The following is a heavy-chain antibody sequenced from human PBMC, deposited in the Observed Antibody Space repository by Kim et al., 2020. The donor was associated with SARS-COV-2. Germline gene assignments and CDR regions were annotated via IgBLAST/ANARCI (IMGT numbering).Heavy chain of an antibody. CDR2: IWYDGSNK. CDR3: ARGDYPYYYYGMDV. J-gene: IGHJ6*02. Sequence: GGSLRLSCAASGFTFSSYGMHWVRQAPGKGLEWVAVIWYDGSNKYYPDSVKGRFTISRDNSKNTLYLQMNSLRAEDTAVYYCARGDYPYYYYGMDVWGQGTTVTVSS. D-gene: IGHD4-17*01. V-gene: IGHV3-33*01. CDR1: GFTFSSYG.